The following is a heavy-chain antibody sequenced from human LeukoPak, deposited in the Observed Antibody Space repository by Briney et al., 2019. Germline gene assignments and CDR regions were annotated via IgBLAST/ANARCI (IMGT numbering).Heavy chain of an antibody. D-gene: IGHD2-21*01. CDR3: ARDWRVVIAVYNWFDP. CDR1: DDSITMYY. CDR2: IYTSGST. V-gene: IGHV4-4*07. J-gene: IGHJ5*02. Sequence: SETLSLTCTVSDDSITMYYWTWIRQPAGKGLEWIGRIYTSGSTNYNPSLKSRVTISVDTSKNQFSLKLSSVTAADTAVYYCARDWRVVIAVYNWFDPWGQGTLVTVSS.